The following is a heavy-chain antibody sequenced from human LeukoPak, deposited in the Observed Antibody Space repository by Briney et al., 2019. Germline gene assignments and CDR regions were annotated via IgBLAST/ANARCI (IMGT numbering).Heavy chain of an antibody. V-gene: IGHV3-9*01. D-gene: IGHD3-22*01. CDR1: GFTFDDYA. J-gene: IGHJ4*02. CDR2: ISWNSGNI. Sequence: GGSLRLSCAASGFTFDDYAMHWVRHAPGKGLEWVSGISWNSGNIGYVDFVRGRFTISRDNAKNSLYLQMNSLRPEDTALYYCAKGTYYYDSSGPPDYFDSWGQGTLVTVSS. CDR3: AKGTYYYDSSGPPDYFDS.